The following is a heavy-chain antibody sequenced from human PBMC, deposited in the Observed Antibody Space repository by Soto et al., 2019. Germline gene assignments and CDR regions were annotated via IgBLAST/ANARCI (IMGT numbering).Heavy chain of an antibody. D-gene: IGHD6-13*01. CDR2: IYAGDSDT. V-gene: IGHV5-51*01. CDR1: GYSFTNYW. CDR3: ARVSGTGDYYYYYIDV. J-gene: IGHJ6*03. Sequence: GESLKISCRGSGYSFTNYWIGWVRQMPGKGLEWMGIIYAGDSDTRYSPSFQGQVTISADKSISTAYLQWSSLKASDTAMYYCARVSGTGDYYYYYIDVWGKGTTVTVSS.